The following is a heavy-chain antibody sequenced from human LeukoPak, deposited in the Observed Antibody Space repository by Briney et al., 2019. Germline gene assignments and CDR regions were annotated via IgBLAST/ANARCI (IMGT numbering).Heavy chain of an antibody. CDR3: SRGSGWLSVY. D-gene: IGHD6-19*01. CDR1: GFTFGDYL. CDR2: ISGGTT. Sequence: GRSLRLSCTASGFTFGDYLMSWFRQAPGKGLEWIGFISGGTTEYAASVKGRFTISRDDSTSIAYLQMNSLTTEDTDVYYCSRGSGWLSVYWGQGTLVTVSS. V-gene: IGHV3-49*03. J-gene: IGHJ4*02.